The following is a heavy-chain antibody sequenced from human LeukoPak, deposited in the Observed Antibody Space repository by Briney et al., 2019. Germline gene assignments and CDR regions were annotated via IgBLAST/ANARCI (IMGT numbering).Heavy chain of an antibody. D-gene: IGHD5-18*01. Sequence: ASVKVSCKASGYTFTSYDINWVRQATGQGLEWMGWMNPNSGNTGYAQKFQGRVTMTRDTSMSTAFMELSSLTSEDTAVYYCARGVNSQGTAMVLFDSWGQGSLVTVSA. CDR3: ARGVNSQGTAMVLFDS. J-gene: IGHJ4*02. CDR1: GYTFTSYD. V-gene: IGHV1-8*02. CDR2: MNPNSGNT.